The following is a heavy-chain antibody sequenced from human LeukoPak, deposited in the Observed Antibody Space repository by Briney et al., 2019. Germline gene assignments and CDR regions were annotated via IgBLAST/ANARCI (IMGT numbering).Heavy chain of an antibody. CDR1: GYTLTELS. D-gene: IGHD1-26*01. CDR3: ATDPHPYSGKDY. CDR2: FDPEDGET. Sequence: ASVKVSCKVSGYTLTELSMHWVRQAPGKRLEWMGGFDPEDGETIYAQKFQGRVTMTEDTSTDTAYMELSSLRSEDTAVYYCATDPHPYSGKDYWGQGTLVTVSS. V-gene: IGHV1-24*01. J-gene: IGHJ4*02.